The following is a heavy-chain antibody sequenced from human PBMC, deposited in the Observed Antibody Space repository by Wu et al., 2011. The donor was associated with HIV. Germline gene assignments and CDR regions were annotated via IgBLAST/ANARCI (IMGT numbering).Heavy chain of an antibody. Sequence: QLVQSGAEVKKPGSSVKVSCKASGDTFNNYAISWVRQAPGQGLEWMGRIIPIFGATNSAQKFRGRVTISADDSTSTVYMELSSLTSEDTAVYYCARDRVPGGSDPWGQGTLVTVSS. CDR3: ARDRVPGGSDP. CDR1: GDTFNNYA. D-gene: IGHD3-10*01. V-gene: IGHV1-69*15. CDR2: IIPIFGAT. J-gene: IGHJ5*02.